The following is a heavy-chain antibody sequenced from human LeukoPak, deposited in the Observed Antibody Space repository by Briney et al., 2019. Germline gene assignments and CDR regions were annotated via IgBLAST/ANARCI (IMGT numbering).Heavy chain of an antibody. Sequence: PSETLSLTCTVSGGSISSGDYYWSWIRQPPGKGLEWIGYIYYSGSTYYNPSLKSRVTISVDTSKNQFSLKLSFVTAADTAVYYCATLAPYGSGSYYNSAYYYGMDVWGKGTTVTVSS. V-gene: IGHV4-30-4*01. D-gene: IGHD3-10*01. CDR2: IYYSGST. CDR3: ATLAPYGSGSYYNSAYYYGMDV. J-gene: IGHJ6*04. CDR1: GGSISSGDYY.